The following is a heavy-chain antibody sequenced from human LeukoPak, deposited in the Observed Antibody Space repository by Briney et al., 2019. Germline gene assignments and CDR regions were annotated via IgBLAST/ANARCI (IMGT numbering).Heavy chain of an antibody. J-gene: IGHJ4*02. D-gene: IGHD6-19*01. CDR3: AVDRYSSGWYPY. V-gene: IGHV4-61*02. CDR1: GGSISSGSYY. Sequence: SETLSLTCTVSGGSISSGSYYWSWIRQPAGKGLEWVGRIYTSGSTNYNPSLKSRVTISVDTSKNQFSLKLSSVTAADTAVYYCAVDRYSSGWYPYWGQGTLVTVSS. CDR2: IYTSGST.